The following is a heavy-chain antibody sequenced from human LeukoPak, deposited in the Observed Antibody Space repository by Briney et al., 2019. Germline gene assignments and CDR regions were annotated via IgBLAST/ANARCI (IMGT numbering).Heavy chain of an antibody. CDR3: ARDGHSGGLDAFDI. CDR1: GFIFSSYG. CDR2: IWYDGTNK. J-gene: IGHJ3*02. D-gene: IGHD6-19*01. Sequence: GGSLRLSCAVSGFIFSSYGMHWVRQAPGKGLEWVAVIWYDGTNKYYADSVKGRFTISRDNSKNTLYLQMNSLRAEDTAVYYCARDGHSGGLDAFDIWGQGTMVTLSS. V-gene: IGHV3-33*01.